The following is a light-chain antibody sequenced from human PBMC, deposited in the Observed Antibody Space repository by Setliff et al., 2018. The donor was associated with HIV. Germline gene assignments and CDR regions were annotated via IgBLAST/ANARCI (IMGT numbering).Light chain of an antibody. CDR1: INNIGSYNR. CDR3: CSYAGTDTFVA. V-gene: IGLV2-23*02. J-gene: IGLJ1*01. CDR2: EVN. Sequence: QSVLAQPPSVSGSPGQSIIISCTGTINNIGSYNRVSWYQQRPGTAPKLIIFEVNKRPSGVSNRFSGSKSGSTASLAISGLQADDEGDYYCCSYAGTDTFVAFGTGTKVTVL.